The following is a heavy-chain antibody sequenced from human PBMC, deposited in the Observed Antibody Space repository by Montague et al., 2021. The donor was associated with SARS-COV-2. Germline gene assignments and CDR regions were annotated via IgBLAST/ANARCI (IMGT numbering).Heavy chain of an antibody. Sequence: SETLSLTCTVSGGSTNNYYWSWIRQPAGKGLEWIGRIHASGISTYKPSXXTRVTMSVDTSKNQFSLKLSSVTAADTAVYYCARGRFYYDSGELGSWGQGTLVTVSS. CDR3: ARGRFYYDSGELGS. CDR2: IHASGIS. V-gene: IGHV4-4*07. CDR1: GGSTNNYY. D-gene: IGHD3-22*01. J-gene: IGHJ5*02.